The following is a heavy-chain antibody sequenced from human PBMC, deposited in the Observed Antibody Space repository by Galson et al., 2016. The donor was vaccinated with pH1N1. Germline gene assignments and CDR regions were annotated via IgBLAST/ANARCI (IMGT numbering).Heavy chain of an antibody. D-gene: IGHD3-16*02. J-gene: IGHJ4*02. CDR2: IKEDGNEK. CDR1: GFTFSNYW. V-gene: IGHV3-7*01. CDR3: SRAIGSRSSY. Sequence: SLRLSCAASGFTFSNYWMHWVRQVPGKGLEWVANIKEDGNEKYYEDSVRGRFTISRDNAKNSLYLQMNSLRDEDTALYYCSRAIGSRSSYWGQGTLVTVSS.